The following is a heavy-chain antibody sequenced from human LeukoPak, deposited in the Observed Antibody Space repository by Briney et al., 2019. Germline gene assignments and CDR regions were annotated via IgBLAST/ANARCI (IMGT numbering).Heavy chain of an antibody. CDR3: ARGSPLRFPPGGY. CDR2: IKQDGSEK. Sequence: GGSLRLSCAASGFTFSSYWMSWVRQAPGKGLEWVANIKQDGSEKYYVDSVKGRFTISRDNAKNSLYLQMNSLRAEDTAVYYCARGSPLRFPPGGYWGQGTLVTVSS. D-gene: IGHD3-3*01. CDR1: GFTFSSYW. V-gene: IGHV3-7*01. J-gene: IGHJ4*02.